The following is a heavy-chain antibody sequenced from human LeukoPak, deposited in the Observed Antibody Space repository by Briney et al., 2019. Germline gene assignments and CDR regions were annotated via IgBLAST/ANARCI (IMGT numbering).Heavy chain of an antibody. J-gene: IGHJ3*02. CDR3: VKDTTSGSSTSFDAFDI. V-gene: IGHV3-9*03. CDR2: ISWNSGSI. D-gene: IGHD2-2*01. Sequence: GGSLRLSCAASGFTFDDYAMHWVRQPPGKGLDGVSGISWNSGSIVYEESVKGRFTIPRDNAKNPLYLRMNSLRAEDMALYYCVKDTTSGSSTSFDAFDIWGQGTMVTVSS. CDR1: GFTFDDYA.